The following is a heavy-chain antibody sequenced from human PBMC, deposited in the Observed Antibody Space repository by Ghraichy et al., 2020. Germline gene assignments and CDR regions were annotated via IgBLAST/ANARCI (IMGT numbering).Heavy chain of an antibody. J-gene: IGHJ3*01. CDR3: ARDLSLGNPGGFDC. Sequence: GGSLRLSCAASGFIFRRYSMNWVRQAPGKGLEWVSTISSTSDYIYYADSVNGRFTISRDNAKNSVYLQMNSLGAEDTAVYYCARDLSLGNPGGFDCWGQGTTVIVSS. D-gene: IGHD7-27*01. CDR1: GFIFRRYS. CDR2: ISSTSDYI. V-gene: IGHV3-21*01.